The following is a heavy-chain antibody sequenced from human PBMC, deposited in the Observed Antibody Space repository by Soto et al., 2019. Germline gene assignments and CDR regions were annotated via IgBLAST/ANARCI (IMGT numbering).Heavy chain of an antibody. CDR1: GGTLSSYA. J-gene: IGHJ6*02. CDR3: ARARRITIFGVDYYYYGMDV. V-gene: IGHV1-69*13. CDR2: IIPIFGTA. D-gene: IGHD3-3*01. Sequence: ASVKVSCKASGGTLSSYAISWVRQAPGQGLEWMGGIIPIFGTANYAQKFQGRVTITADESTSTAYMELSSLRSEDTAVYYCARARRITIFGVDYYYYGMDVWGQGTTVTVSS.